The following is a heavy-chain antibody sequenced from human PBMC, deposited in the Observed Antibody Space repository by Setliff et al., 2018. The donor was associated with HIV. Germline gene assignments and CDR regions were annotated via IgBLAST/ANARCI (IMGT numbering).Heavy chain of an antibody. J-gene: IGHJ4*02. CDR3: ARDRSSDYNFWSGYQYYFDY. V-gene: IGHV4-59*11. D-gene: IGHD3-3*01. CDR1: GASITSHY. CDR2: FYYSGST. Sequence: PSETLSLTCTVSGASITSHYWNWIRQPPGKGLEWLGNFYYSGSTNYNPSLKSRISISVDTSKSQFSPKLTSLTAADTAVYYCARDRSSDYNFWSGYQYYFDYWGQGTLVTVSS.